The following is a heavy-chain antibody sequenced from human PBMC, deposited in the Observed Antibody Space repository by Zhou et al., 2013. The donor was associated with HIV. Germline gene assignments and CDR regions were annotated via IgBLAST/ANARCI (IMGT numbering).Heavy chain of an antibody. D-gene: IGHD1-20*01. CDR3: ARGGMTATAMDV. Sequence: QVQLVQSGAELKKPGSSVRVSCKASGGTLSSYAISWVRQAPGQGLEWMGGTIILYVTVNYAQKFQGRVTITTDESTSTAYMELSSLRSEDTAVYYCARGGMTATAMDVWGKGTTVTVSS. CDR1: GGTLSSYA. J-gene: IGHJ6*04. V-gene: IGHV1-69*05. CDR2: TIILYVTV.